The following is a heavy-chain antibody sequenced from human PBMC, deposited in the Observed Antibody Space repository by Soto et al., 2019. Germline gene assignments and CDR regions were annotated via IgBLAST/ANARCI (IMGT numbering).Heavy chain of an antibody. Sequence: GGSLRLSCAASGFTFSSYAMSWVRQAPGKGLEWVSAISGSGGSTYYADSVKGRFTISRDNSKNTLYLQMNSLRAEDTAVYYCAKSSSTSFGYYYYYGVDVWGQGTTVTVSS. D-gene: IGHD2-2*01. CDR1: GFTFSSYA. V-gene: IGHV3-23*01. CDR3: AKSSSTSFGYYYYYGVDV. CDR2: ISGSGGST. J-gene: IGHJ6*02.